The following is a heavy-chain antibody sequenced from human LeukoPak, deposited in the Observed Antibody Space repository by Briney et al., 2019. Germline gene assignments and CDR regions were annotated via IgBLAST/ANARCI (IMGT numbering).Heavy chain of an antibody. CDR3: ARVGYYFGSGSLIQYYFDY. CDR1: GFTFSSYW. J-gene: IGHJ4*02. CDR2: INSDSSST. Sequence: PGGPLRLSCAASGFTFSSYWMHWVRQAPGEGLVWVSHINSDSSSTSYADSVKGRFHLSRHYAKNTLYLQMNSLRAEDTAMYYCARVGYYFGSGSLIQYYFDYWGQGTLVIVSS. V-gene: IGHV3-74*01. D-gene: IGHD3-10*01.